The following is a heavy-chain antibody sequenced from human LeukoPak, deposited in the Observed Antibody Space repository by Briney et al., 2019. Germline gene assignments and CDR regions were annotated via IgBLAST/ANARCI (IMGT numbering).Heavy chain of an antibody. J-gene: IGHJ6*03. D-gene: IGHD1-20*01. CDR1: GYTFTGYD. CDR3: ARVRITELSYYYYYMDV. V-gene: IGHV1-2*02. CDR2: INPNSGGT. Sequence: ASVNVSCKASGYTFTGYDMHWVRQPPGQGLEWMGWINPNSGGTNYAQKFQGRVTMNRDKSISTAYMEVSRLRSDDTAVYYCARVRITELSYYYYYMDVWGKGTTVTVSS.